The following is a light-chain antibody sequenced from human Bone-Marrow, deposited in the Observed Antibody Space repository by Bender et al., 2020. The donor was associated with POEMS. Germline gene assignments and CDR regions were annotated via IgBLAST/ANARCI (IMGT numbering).Light chain of an antibody. CDR1: SSNTGSGYD. CDR3: QTYDSNFNVV. CDR2: GNN. V-gene: IGLV1-40*01. Sequence: QSVLTQPPSVSGAPGQRVTISCTGSSSNTGSGYDINWYQHLPGSAPKVLIYGNNHRSSGVPDRFSASKSGTSASLAVSGLQAEDEAHYYCQTYDSNFNVVFGGGTKLTVL. J-gene: IGLJ2*01.